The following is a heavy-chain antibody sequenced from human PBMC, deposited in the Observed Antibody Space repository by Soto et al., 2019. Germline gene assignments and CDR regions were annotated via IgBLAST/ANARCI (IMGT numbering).Heavy chain of an antibody. D-gene: IGHD3-16*01. CDR3: ATPYYFNH. CDR1: GFMFSAYT. Sequence: GGSLRLSCAASGFMFSAYTMNWVRQAPGKGLEWLSSISDDSSYIDYADSLRGRFTVSRDNARNSLYLQIDSLGVEDTAVYYCATPYYFNHWRPRTLVTVSS. CDR2: ISDDSSYI. J-gene: IGHJ1*01. V-gene: IGHV3-21*06.